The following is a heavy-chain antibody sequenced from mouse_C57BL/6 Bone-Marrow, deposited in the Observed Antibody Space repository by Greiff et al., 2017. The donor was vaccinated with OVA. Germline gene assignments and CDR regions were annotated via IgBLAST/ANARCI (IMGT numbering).Heavy chain of an antibody. Sequence: EVQLQESGGGLVQPGGSLKLSCAASGFTFSDYGMAWVRQAPRQGPEWVAFISNLASSIYYADTVTGRFTISRENAKNTLYLEMSSLMSEDTAMYYCARTYGGYAMDYWGQGTSVTVSS. J-gene: IGHJ4*01. V-gene: IGHV5-15*01. CDR1: GFTFSDYG. CDR2: ISNLASSI. CDR3: ARTYGGYAMDY. D-gene: IGHD1-1*01.